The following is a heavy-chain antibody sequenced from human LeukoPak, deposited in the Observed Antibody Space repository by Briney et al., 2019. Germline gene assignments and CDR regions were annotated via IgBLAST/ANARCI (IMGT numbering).Heavy chain of an antibody. V-gene: IGHV4-31*03. J-gene: IGHJ4*02. Sequence: SETLSLTCTVSGGSISSGGYYWRWIRQHPGKGLEWIGYTYYSGSTYYNPSLKSRVTISVDTSKNQFSLKLSPVTAADTAVYYCARVVSAAGTIDYWGQGTLVTVSS. CDR2: TYYSGST. CDR3: ARVVSAAGTIDY. CDR1: GGSISSGGYY. D-gene: IGHD6-13*01.